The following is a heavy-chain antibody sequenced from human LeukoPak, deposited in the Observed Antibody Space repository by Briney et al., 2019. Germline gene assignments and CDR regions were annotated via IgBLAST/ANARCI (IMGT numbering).Heavy chain of an antibody. CDR1: GFTFSSYG. V-gene: IGHV3-30*02. CDR2: IRYDGSNK. Sequence: GGSPILSCAASGFTFSSYGMHWVRPAPGKGLEWGTFIRYDGSNKYYADSVKGRFTISRDNSKNPLYLQMNSLRAEDTAVYYCAKAGDGYNVFDYWGQGTLVTVSS. CDR3: AKAGDGYNVFDY. J-gene: IGHJ4*02. D-gene: IGHD5-24*01.